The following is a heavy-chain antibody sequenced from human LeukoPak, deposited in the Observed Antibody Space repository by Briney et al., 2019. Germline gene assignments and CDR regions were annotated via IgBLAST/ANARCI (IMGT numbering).Heavy chain of an antibody. V-gene: IGHV4-34*01. Sequence: PSETLSLTCAVYGGSLSGYYWSWIRQPPGKGLEWIGEINHSGSTNYNPSLKSRVTISVDTSKNQFSLKLSSVTAADTAVYYCALYIVVVPAAIRWSQGWFDPWGQGTLVTVSS. J-gene: IGHJ5*02. D-gene: IGHD2-2*02. CDR2: INHSGST. CDR3: ALYIVVVPAAIRWSQGWFDP. CDR1: GGSLSGYY.